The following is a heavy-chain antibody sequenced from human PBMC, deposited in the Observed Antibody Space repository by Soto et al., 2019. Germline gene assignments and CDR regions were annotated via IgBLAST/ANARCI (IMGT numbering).Heavy chain of an antibody. CDR3: AREGPPQGDYGGNSAAFDI. V-gene: IGHV1-69*13. D-gene: IGHD4-17*01. CDR1: GGTFSSYA. Sequence: ASVKVSCKASGGTFSSYAISWVRQAPGQGLEWMGGIIPIFGTANYAQKFQGRVTITADESTSSAYMELSSLRSEDTAVYYCAREGPPQGDYGGNSAAFDIWGQGTMVTVSS. J-gene: IGHJ3*02. CDR2: IIPIFGTA.